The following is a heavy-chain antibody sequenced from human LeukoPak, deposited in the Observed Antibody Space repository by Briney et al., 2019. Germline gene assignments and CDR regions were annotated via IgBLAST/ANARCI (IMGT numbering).Heavy chain of an antibody. CDR1: GFTFSSYS. Sequence: PGGSLRLSCAASGFTFSSYSMNWVRQAPGKGLEWVSSISSSSSYIYYADSVKGRFTISRDNAKNSLYLQMNSLRAEDTAVYYCARDDCSSTCCYNFDYWGQGTLVTVSS. V-gene: IGHV3-21*01. CDR3: ARDDCSSTCCYNFDY. J-gene: IGHJ4*02. CDR2: ISSSSSYI. D-gene: IGHD2-2*02.